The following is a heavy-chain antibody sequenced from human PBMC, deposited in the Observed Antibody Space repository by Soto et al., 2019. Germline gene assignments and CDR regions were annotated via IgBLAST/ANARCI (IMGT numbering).Heavy chain of an antibody. Sequence: GGSLRLSCAASGVTFSSYAMHWDRQAPGKGLEWVAVISYDGSNKYYADSVKGRFTISRDNSKNTLYLHMNSLRGEDTAVHYFARDREWELLFLDYWGQGTLVTVSS. CDR3: ARDREWELLFLDY. J-gene: IGHJ4*02. CDR1: GVTFSSYA. D-gene: IGHD1-26*01. V-gene: IGHV3-30-3*01. CDR2: ISYDGSNK.